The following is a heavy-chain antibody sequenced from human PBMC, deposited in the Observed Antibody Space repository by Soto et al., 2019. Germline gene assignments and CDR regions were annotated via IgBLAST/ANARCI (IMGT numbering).Heavy chain of an antibody. J-gene: IGHJ3*02. V-gene: IGHV3-7*05. CDR2: VNQDGSEK. Sequence: EVQLVESGGGLVQPGGSLRLSCAASGFTFSTYWMTWVRQAPGKGLEWVANVNQDGSEKYYVDSVKGRFTISRDNAKNSLYMQMNSLRAEDTAVYSCARDLQQVATSTGAFDIWGQGTMVTVSS. CDR1: GFTFSTYW. CDR3: ARDLQQVATSTGAFDI. D-gene: IGHD5-12*01.